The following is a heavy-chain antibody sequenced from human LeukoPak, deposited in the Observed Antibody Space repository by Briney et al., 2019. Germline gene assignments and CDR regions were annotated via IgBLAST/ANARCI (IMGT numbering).Heavy chain of an antibody. V-gene: IGHV5-51*01. CDR2: IYPGDSDT. Sequence: GESLKISCKCSGYSFTSYWIGWVRQIPGKGLEWMWIIYPGDSDTRYSPSFQGQVTISADKSISTAYLQWSSLKASDTAMYYCARPSGAAAGTGGAFDIWGQGTMVTVS. CDR3: ARPSGAAAGTGGAFDI. CDR1: GYSFTSYW. J-gene: IGHJ3*02. D-gene: IGHD6-13*01.